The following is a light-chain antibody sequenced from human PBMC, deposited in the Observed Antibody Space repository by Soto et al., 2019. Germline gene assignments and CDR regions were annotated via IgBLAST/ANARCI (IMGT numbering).Light chain of an antibody. J-gene: IGKJ4*01. Sequence: DIQMTQSPSSLSASVGDRVNITCRASQGISNFLAWYQQKPGKVPTLLIYAASTLQSGVPSRFSGSGSGTDFTLSISSLQPEDVATYYCQKYNSAPPLTFGGGTKVEIK. CDR2: AAS. CDR1: QGISNF. CDR3: QKYNSAPPLT. V-gene: IGKV1-27*01.